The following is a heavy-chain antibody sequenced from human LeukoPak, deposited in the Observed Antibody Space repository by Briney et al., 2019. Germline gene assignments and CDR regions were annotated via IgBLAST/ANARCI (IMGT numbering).Heavy chain of an antibody. CDR3: AKPTDTAMAYYYYYMDV. Sequence: SETLSLTCTVSGGSISSYYWSWIRQPPGKGLEWIGYIYYSGSTNYNPSLKSRVTISVDTSKNQFSLKLSSVTAADTAVYYCAKPTDTAMAYYYYYMDVWGKGTTVTVSS. V-gene: IGHV4-59*01. CDR1: GGSISSYY. D-gene: IGHD5-18*01. CDR2: IYYSGST. J-gene: IGHJ6*03.